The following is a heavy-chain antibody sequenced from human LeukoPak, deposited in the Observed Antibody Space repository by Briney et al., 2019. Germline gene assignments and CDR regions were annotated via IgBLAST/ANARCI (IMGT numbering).Heavy chain of an antibody. D-gene: IGHD2-2*01. CDR2: IYYSGST. CDR3: ARVRSQRVPAAPNWFDP. CDR1: GGSISSGDYY. J-gene: IGHJ5*02. V-gene: IGHV4-30-4*08. Sequence: PSETLSLTCTVSGGSISSGDYYWSWIRQPPGKGLEWIGYIYYSGSTYYNPSLKSRVTISVDTSKNQFSLKLSSVTAADTVVYYCARVRSQRVPAAPNWFDPWGQGTLVTVSS.